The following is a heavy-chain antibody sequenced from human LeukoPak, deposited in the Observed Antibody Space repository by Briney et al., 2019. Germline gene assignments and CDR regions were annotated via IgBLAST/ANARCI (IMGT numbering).Heavy chain of an antibody. J-gene: IGHJ4*02. D-gene: IGHD6-19*01. V-gene: IGHV5-51*01. Sequence: NLGESLKISCKGSGYTFTNFWIGWVRQMPGEGLEWMGFIFPGDSDTRYSPSFQGQVTISVDKSIGTAYLQWNRLKASDTAMYYCARPARPAITVAAYDYWGQGTLVTVSS. CDR2: IFPGDSDT. CDR1: GYTFTNFW. CDR3: ARPARPAITVAAYDY.